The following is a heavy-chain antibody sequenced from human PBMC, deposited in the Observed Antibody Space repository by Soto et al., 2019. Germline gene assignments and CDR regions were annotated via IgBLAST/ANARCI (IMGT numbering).Heavy chain of an antibody. J-gene: IGHJ4*02. CDR1: GYTFTSYG. Sequence: GASVKVSCKASGYTFTSYGISWVRQAPGQGLEWMGWISAYNGNTNYAQKLQGRVTMTTDTSTSTAYMELRSLRSDDTAVYYCAIYYDILTGYSTDYWGQGTLVTVSS. CDR2: ISAYNGNT. CDR3: AIYYDILTGYSTDY. V-gene: IGHV1-18*04. D-gene: IGHD3-9*01.